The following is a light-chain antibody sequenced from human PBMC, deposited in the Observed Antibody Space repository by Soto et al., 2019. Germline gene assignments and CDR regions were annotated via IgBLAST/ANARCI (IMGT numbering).Light chain of an antibody. CDR2: GAS. CDR1: QSVSSTY. CDR3: QQYGRSPPFT. J-gene: IGKJ2*01. V-gene: IGKV3-20*01. Sequence: EIGLTQSPGTLSLTPGERATLSCRASQSVSSTYIAWYQQNPGQAPRLLIYGASSRATGIPDRFSGSGSGTDFTLTISRLEPEDFAVYFCQQYGRSPPFTFGQGTKVEIK.